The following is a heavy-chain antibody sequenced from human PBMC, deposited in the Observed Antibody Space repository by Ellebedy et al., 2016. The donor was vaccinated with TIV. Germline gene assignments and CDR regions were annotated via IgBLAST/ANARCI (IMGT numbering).Heavy chain of an antibody. CDR1: GFTFSSYD. CDR2: ISYDANNK. CDR3: ASLRNDYGDYVNY. Sequence: GESLKISCAASGFTFSSYDMHWVRQAPGKGLEWVALISYDANNKYYADSVKGRFTISRDNSKNSLYLQMNSLRAEDTAVYYCASLRNDYGDYVNYWGQGTLVTVSS. V-gene: IGHV3-30*03. J-gene: IGHJ4*02. D-gene: IGHD4-17*01.